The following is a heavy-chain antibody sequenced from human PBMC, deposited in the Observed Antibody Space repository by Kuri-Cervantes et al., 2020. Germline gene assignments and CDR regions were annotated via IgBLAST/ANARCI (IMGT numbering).Heavy chain of an antibody. V-gene: IGHV1-46*01. J-gene: IGHJ4*02. D-gene: IGHD5-12*01. CDR3: ARNERGYSGYVSDY. CDR2: INPSGGST. CDR1: SYTFTSYG. Sequence: GESLKISCKASSYTFTSYGISWVRQAPGQGLEWMGIINPSGGSTSYAQKFQGRVTMTRDTSTSTVYMELSRLRAEDTAAYYCARNERGYSGYVSDYWGQGTLVTVSS.